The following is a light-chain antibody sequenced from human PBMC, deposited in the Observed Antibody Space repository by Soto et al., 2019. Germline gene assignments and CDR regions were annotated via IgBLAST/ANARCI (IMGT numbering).Light chain of an antibody. J-gene: IGLJ3*02. V-gene: IGLV2-14*01. Sequence: QSVLTQPASVSGSPGQSFTISCTGTSSDVGGYNYVSWYQQHTGKAPKLLIYEVSNRLSGVSNLFSGSKSGNTASLTISGLKAEDEADYYCSSYTSSSTRVFGGGTKLTV. CDR1: SSDVGGYNY. CDR3: SSYTSSSTRV. CDR2: EVS.